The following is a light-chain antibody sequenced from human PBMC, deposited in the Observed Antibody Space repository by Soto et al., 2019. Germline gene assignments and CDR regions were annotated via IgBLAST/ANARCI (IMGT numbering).Light chain of an antibody. V-gene: IGKV1-5*03. J-gene: IGKJ4*01. CDR2: KAS. CDR3: QQYNSYPT. CDR1: QSISSW. Sequence: DIQMNQSPSTLSASVGDRVTITCRASQSISSWLAWYQQKPGKAPKLLIYKASSLESGVPSRFSGSGSGTEFTLSISSLPPDDFATYYFQQYNSYPTFGGGTKAEIK.